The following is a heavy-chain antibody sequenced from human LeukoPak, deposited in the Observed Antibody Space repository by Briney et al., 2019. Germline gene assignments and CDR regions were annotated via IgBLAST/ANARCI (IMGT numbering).Heavy chain of an antibody. CDR3: ARDLHIVVVPAAFDY. Sequence: GGSLGLSCAASGFTFSSYSMNWVRQAPGKGLEWVSSISSSSSYIYYADSVKGRFTISRDNAKNSLYLQMNSLRAEDTAVYYCARDLHIVVVPAAFDYWAREPWSPSPQ. CDR2: ISSSSSYI. J-gene: IGHJ4*02. CDR1: GFTFSSYS. V-gene: IGHV3-21*01. D-gene: IGHD2-2*01.